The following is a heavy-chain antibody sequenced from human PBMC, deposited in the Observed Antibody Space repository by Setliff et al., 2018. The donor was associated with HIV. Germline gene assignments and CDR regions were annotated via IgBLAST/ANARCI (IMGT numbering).Heavy chain of an antibody. J-gene: IGHJ4*02. Sequence: SETLSLTCTVSGGSISSSSYYWGWIRQPPGKGLEWIGSIYSSGSTYHNPSLKSRVTISVDTSKNQFSLKLSSVTAADTAVYYCARRSTAFIYWGQGTLVTVSS. CDR2: IYSSGST. CDR1: GGSISSSSYY. CDR3: ARRSTAFIY. V-gene: IGHV4-39*01.